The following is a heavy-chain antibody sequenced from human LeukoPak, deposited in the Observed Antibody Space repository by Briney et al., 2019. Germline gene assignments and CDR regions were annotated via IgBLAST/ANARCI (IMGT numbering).Heavy chain of an antibody. V-gene: IGHV3-48*03. J-gene: IGHJ4*02. CDR1: GFTFSNYA. CDR3: ARDWNRPYYFDY. Sequence: GGSLRLSCSASGFTFSNYAMHWVRQAPGKGLEWVSYISSSGSTIYNADSVKGRFTISRDNAKNSLYLQMNSLRAEDTAVYYCARDWNRPYYFDYWGQGTLVTVSS. CDR2: ISSSGSTI. D-gene: IGHD1-1*01.